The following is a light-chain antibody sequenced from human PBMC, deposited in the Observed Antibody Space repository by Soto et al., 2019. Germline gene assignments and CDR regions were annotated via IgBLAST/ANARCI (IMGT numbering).Light chain of an antibody. Sequence: DFQMTQAPSFVSAFVGDRVTITCRASQVISSWLAWYQQKPGKAPKLLIYAASSLQSGVPSRFSGSESGTDFTLTISSLQPEDSATYYCQQASSFPLTFGGGTKVEIK. CDR3: QQASSFPLT. V-gene: IGKV1-12*01. CDR2: AAS. CDR1: QVISSW. J-gene: IGKJ4*01.